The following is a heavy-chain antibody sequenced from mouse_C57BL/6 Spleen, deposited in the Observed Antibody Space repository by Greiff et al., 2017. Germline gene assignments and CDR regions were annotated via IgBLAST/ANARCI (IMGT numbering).Heavy chain of an antibody. CDR1: GYTFTSYG. V-gene: IGHV1-81*01. CDR2: IYPRSGNT. Sequence: VQLQQSGAELARPGASVKLSCKASGYTFTSYGISWVKQRTGQGLEWIGEIYPRSGNTYYNEKFKGKATLTADKSSSTAYMELRSLTSEDSAVYFCARLWNSSSWFAYWGQGTLVTVSA. CDR3: ARLWNSSSWFAY. J-gene: IGHJ3*01.